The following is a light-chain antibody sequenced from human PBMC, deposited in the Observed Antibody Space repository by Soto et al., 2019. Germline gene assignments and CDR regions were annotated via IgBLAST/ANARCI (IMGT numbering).Light chain of an antibody. V-gene: IGKV3-20*01. CDR1: QTVSSNF. CDR3: QQYGTSPAT. Sequence: EILLTQSPFTLSLSPVDIATLSCSGSQTVSSNFLAWYQQRPAQAPRLLIHGASTRATGITDRFSGSVSGTDFTLIISGLEPEDFAVYYCQQYGTSPATFGQGTKVDI. J-gene: IGKJ1*01. CDR2: GAS.